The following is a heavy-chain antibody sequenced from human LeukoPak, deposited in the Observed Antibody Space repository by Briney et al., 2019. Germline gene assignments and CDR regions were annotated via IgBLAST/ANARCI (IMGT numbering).Heavy chain of an antibody. CDR1: GGTFSSYA. V-gene: IGHV1-69*13. CDR3: ARGSSYDSSGYYAQPYYYYYMDV. J-gene: IGHJ6*03. Sequence: ASVKVSCKASGGTFSSYAISWVRQAPGQGLEWMGGIIPIFGTANYAQKFQGRVTITADESTSTAYMELSSLRFEDTAVYYCARGSSYDSSGYYAQPYYYYYMDVWGKGTTVTISS. CDR2: IIPIFGTA. D-gene: IGHD3-22*01.